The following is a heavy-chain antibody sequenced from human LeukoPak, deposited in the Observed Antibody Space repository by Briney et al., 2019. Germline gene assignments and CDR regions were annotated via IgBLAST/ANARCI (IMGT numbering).Heavy chain of an antibody. Sequence: SETLSLTCAVSGGSISSSDWWSWVRQPPGKGLEWIGEIYHSGSTNYNVSLKSQVTISVDTSKNQFSLKLSSVTAADTAVYYCASFYQAYYFDYWGQGTLVTVSS. CDR3: ASFYQAYYFDY. CDR2: IYHSGST. V-gene: IGHV4-4*02. D-gene: IGHD2-21*01. J-gene: IGHJ4*02. CDR1: GGSISSSDW.